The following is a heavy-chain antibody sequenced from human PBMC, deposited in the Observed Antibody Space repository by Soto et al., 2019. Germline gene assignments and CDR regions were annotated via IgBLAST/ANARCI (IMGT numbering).Heavy chain of an antibody. Sequence: EVQLMESGGGLVQPGGSLRLSCAGSGFTFSSYWMNWVRQAPGKGLEWVANIKQDGSEKYYVDSVKGRFSISRDNAQNSMYLQMTGLRAGDTAVYYCAGGTGWLIDYWGQGTLVTVSS. J-gene: IGHJ4*02. D-gene: IGHD6-19*01. CDR1: GFTFSSYW. CDR3: AGGTGWLIDY. CDR2: IKQDGSEK. V-gene: IGHV3-7*04.